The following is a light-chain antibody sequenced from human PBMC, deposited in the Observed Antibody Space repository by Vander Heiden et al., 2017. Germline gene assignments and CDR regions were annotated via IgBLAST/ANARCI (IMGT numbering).Light chain of an antibody. CDR2: AAS. J-gene: IGKJ1*01. CDR3: QQSYSTPPT. CDR1: QSISSY. V-gene: IGKV1-39*01. Sequence: DIHITHSPSSLSASVGDRVTITCRASQSISSYLNWYQQKPGKAPKLLIYAASSLQSGVPSRFSGSGSGTDFTLTISSLQPEDFATYYCQQSYSTPPTFGQGTKVEIK.